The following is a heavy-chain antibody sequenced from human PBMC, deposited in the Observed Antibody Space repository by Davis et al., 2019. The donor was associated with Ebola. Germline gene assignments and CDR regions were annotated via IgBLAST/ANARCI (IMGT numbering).Heavy chain of an antibody. J-gene: IGHJ6*02. CDR1: GFTFSSYA. V-gene: IGHV3-23*01. CDR3: ARGSSPQYYYYGMDV. CDR2: ISGSGGST. D-gene: IGHD6-6*01. Sequence: PGGSLRLSCAASGFTFSSYAMSWVRQAPGKGLEWVSAISGSGGSTYYADSVKGRFTISRDNSKNTLYLQMNSLRAEDTALYHCARGSSPQYYYYGMDVWGQGTTVTVSS.